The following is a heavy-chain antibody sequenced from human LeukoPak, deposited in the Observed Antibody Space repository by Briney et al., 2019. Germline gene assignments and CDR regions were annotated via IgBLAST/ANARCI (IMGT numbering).Heavy chain of an antibody. V-gene: IGHV3-48*01. J-gene: IGHJ5*02. CDR3: ARDLILLFCSGETCYEGGWIYP. CDR1: GFTFSDYG. CDR2: ISGSSTTI. D-gene: IGHD2-15*01. Sequence: PGGSLRLSCAVSGFTFSDYGMNWVRQAPGKGLEWVSYISGSSTTIYYGDSVKGRFTISRDNAKNSLYLQMNSLRAEDTALYYCARDLILLFCSGETCYEGGWIYPWGQGTLVTVSS.